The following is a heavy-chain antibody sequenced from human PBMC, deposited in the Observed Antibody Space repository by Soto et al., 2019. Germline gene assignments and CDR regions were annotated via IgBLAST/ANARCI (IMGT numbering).Heavy chain of an antibody. CDR3: ARTPFPRSTTVADTGAMRFDP. D-gene: IGHD6-19*01. V-gene: IGHV1-18*01. J-gene: IGHJ5*02. Sequence: ASVKVSCKASGYTFTSYGISLVRQAPGQGLEWMGWISAYNGNTNYAQKLQGRVTMTTDTSTSTAYMELRSLRSDDTAVYYCARTPFPRSTTVADTGAMRFDPWGQGTLVTVSS. CDR1: GYTFTSYG. CDR2: ISAYNGNT.